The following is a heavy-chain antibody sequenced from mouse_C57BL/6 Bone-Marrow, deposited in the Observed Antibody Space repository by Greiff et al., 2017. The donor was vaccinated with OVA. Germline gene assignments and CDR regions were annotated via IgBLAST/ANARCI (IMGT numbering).Heavy chain of an antibody. CDR2: ISYDGSN. CDR1: GYSITSGYY. D-gene: IGHD2-5*01. CDR3: ARAGYSNYGYAMDY. J-gene: IGHJ4*01. Sequence: EVQLVESGPGLVKPSQSLSLTCSVTGYSITSGYYWNWIRQFPGNKLEWMGYISYDGSNNYNPSLKNRISITRDTSKNQFFLKLNSVTTEDTATXYCARAGYSNYGYAMDYWGQGTSVTVSS. V-gene: IGHV3-6*01.